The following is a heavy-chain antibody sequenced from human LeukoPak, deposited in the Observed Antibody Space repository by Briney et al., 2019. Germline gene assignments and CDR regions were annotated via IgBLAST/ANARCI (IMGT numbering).Heavy chain of an antibody. CDR1: GGSISNSSYY. D-gene: IGHD1-26*01. CDR2: IYYSGST. J-gene: IGHJ4*02. CDR3: ARHRGNIVGATYFDY. V-gene: IGHV4-39*01. Sequence: SETLSLTCTVSGGSISNSSYYWGWIRQLPGKGLEWIGSIYYSGSTYYNPSLKSRVTISVDTSKNQFSLKLSSVTAADTAVYYCARHRGNIVGATYFDYWGQGTLVTVSS.